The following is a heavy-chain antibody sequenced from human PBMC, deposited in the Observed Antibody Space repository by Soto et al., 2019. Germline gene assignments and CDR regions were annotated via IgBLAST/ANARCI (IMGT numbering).Heavy chain of an antibody. CDR1: GYSFTNYW. D-gene: IGHD6-6*01. V-gene: IGHV5-51*01. Sequence: GESLKISCKGSGYSFTNYWIGWVRQMPGKGLEWMGIIYPGDSDTRYSPSFQGQVTISADKSISTAYLQWSSLKASDTAMYYCARHGSRGSSSQRYYYYAMDVWGQGTTVTAP. CDR2: IYPGDSDT. J-gene: IGHJ6*02. CDR3: ARHGSRGSSSQRYYYYAMDV.